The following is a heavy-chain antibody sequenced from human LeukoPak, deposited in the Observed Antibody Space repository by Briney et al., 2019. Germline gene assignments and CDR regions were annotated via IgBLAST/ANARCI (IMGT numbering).Heavy chain of an antibody. CDR1: GITVSSNY. Sequence: GGSLRLSCAASGITVSSNYMSWVRQAPGKGLEWVSVIYSGGTTYYADSVKGRFTISRDNSKNTLYLQMNSLRAEDTAVYYCARIYSSSSSRGAFDIWGQGTMVTVSS. V-gene: IGHV3-53*01. CDR2: IYSGGTT. CDR3: ARIYSSSSSRGAFDI. J-gene: IGHJ3*02. D-gene: IGHD6-6*01.